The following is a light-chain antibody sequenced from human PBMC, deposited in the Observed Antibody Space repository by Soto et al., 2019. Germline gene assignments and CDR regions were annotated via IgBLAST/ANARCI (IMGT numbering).Light chain of an antibody. CDR1: QSVSSSY. V-gene: IGKV3-20*01. J-gene: IGKJ2*01. CDR2: GAS. Sequence: EIVLTQSPGTLSLSPGERATLSCRASQSVSSSYLAWYQQKPGQAPRLLIYGASSRATGIPDRFSGSGSGTDFTLTISRLEPEDFAVYYCQQYGSSTEYTFGQGTKLEMK. CDR3: QQYGSSTEYT.